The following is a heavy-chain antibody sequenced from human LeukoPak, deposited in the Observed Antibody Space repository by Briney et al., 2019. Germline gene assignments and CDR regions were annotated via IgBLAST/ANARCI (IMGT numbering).Heavy chain of an antibody. V-gene: IGHV3-23*01. CDR2: ISGSGGST. CDR1: GFTFSSYA. Sequence: PGGSLRLSCAASGFTFSSYAMSWVRQAPGKGLEWVSAISGSGGSTYYADSVKGRFTISRDNSKNTLYLQMNSLRAEDTAVYYCARGPKSITMIVVVTPIDYWGQGTLVTVSS. J-gene: IGHJ4*02. D-gene: IGHD3-22*01. CDR3: ARGPKSITMIVVVTPIDY.